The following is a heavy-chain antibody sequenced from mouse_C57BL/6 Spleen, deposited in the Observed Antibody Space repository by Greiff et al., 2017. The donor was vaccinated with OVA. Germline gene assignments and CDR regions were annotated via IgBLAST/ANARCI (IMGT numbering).Heavy chain of an antibody. CDR3: TRGAQATYCFAY. CDR1: GYTFTDYE. J-gene: IGHJ3*01. Sequence: QVQLKQSGAELVRPGASVTLSCKASGYTFTDYEMHWVKQTPVHGLEWIGAIDPETGGTAYNQKFKGKAILTADKSSSTAYMQLRSLTSEDSAVFYYTRGAQATYCFAYWGQGTLVTVSA. V-gene: IGHV1-15*01. CDR2: IDPETGGT. D-gene: IGHD3-2*02.